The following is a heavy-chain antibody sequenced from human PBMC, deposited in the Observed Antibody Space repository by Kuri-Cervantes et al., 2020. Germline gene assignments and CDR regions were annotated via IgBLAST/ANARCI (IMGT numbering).Heavy chain of an antibody. CDR3: ARMSGRHSSEYYGDYFDY. CDR2: IDWGDDK. V-gene: IGHV2-70D*14. CDR1: GFSLNTGVLR. J-gene: IGHJ4*02. D-gene: IGHD4-17*01. Sequence: GPTLVKPTQTLTLTCTFAGFSLNTGVLRVSWIRQPPGKALEWLARIDWGDDKFYSASLRSRLTISKDTSKNQVVLTMTDMGPVDTATYFCARMSGRHSSEYYGDYFDYWGQGTLVTVSS.